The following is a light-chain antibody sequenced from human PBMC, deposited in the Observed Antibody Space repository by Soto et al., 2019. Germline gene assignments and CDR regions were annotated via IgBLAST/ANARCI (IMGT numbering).Light chain of an antibody. Sequence: QPVLTQSPSASASLGASVKLTCTLSSGHSTYAIAWHQQQPEKGPRYLMKLDSDGSHSKGDGIPDSFSGSSSGAERYLTISSLQSEDEADYYCQTWATVPDWVFGGGTKVTVL. CDR3: QTWATVPDWV. V-gene: IGLV4-69*01. J-gene: IGLJ3*02. CDR1: SGHSTYA. CDR2: LDSDGSH.